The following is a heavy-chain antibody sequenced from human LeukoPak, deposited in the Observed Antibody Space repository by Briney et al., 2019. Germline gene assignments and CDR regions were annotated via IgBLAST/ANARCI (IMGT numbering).Heavy chain of an antibody. D-gene: IGHD3-9*01. CDR1: GGSISSSSYY. V-gene: IGHV4-39*01. CDR2: IYYSGST. Sequence: SETLSLTRTVSGGSISSSSYYWGWIRQPPGKGLEWIGSIYYSGSTYYNPSLKSRVTISVDTSKNQFSLKLSSVTAADTAVYYCARAYYDILTGYYKWGQGTLVTVSS. CDR3: ARAYYDILTGYYK. J-gene: IGHJ4*02.